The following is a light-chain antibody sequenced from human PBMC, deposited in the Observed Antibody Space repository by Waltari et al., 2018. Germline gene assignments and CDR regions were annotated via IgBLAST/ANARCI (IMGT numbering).Light chain of an antibody. CDR2: GAS. Sequence: EVVVTQSPATLSVSPGERAILPCRASQSVSSNLAWYQQKPGQAPGLLVYGASARAIGVPARFSGSGSGTEFTLTISSLQSEDFAVYYCQQYNGWPPWTFGQGTRVEIK. CDR1: QSVSSN. J-gene: IGKJ1*01. V-gene: IGKV3-15*01. CDR3: QQYNGWPPWT.